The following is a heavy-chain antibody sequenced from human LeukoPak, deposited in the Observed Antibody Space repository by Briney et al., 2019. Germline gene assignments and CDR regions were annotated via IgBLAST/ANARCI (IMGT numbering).Heavy chain of an antibody. J-gene: IGHJ4*02. CDR2: IYCSGST. D-gene: IGHD3-3*01. CDR1: GGSISSYY. V-gene: IGHV4-59*08. Sequence: SETLSLTCTVSGGSISSYYWSWIRQPPGKGLEWIGYIYCSGSTNYNPSLKSRVTISVDTSKNQFSLKLSSVTAADTAVYYCARHPSLRFQSGSFDYWGQGTLVTVSS. CDR3: ARHPSLRFQSGSFDY.